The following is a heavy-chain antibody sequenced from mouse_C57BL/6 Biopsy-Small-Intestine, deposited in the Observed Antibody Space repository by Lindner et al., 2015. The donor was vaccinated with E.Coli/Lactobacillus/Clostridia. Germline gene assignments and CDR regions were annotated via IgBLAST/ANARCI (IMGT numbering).Heavy chain of an antibody. Sequence: VQLQESGAELARPGASVKLSCKASGYTFTSYGISWVKQRTGQGLEWIGEIYPRSGNTYYNEKFKGKATLTADKSSSTAYMELRGLTSEDSAVYFCARGDYSNYYAMDYWGQGTSVTVSS. CDR2: IYPRSGNT. J-gene: IGHJ4*01. CDR1: GYTFTSYG. CDR3: ARGDYSNYYAMDY. V-gene: IGHV1-81*01. D-gene: IGHD2-5*01.